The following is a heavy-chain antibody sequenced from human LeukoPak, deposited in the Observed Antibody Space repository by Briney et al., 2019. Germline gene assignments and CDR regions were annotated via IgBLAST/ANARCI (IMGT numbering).Heavy chain of an antibody. Sequence: PSETLSRTGAVYGGSFSGYYWMWIGQPPGKGREWIVEINHSESTNYNPSLKSRVTISVDTSKNQFSLKLSAVTAADTAVYYCARGIFVKEVYGSGSYYDYFDYWGQGTLVTVS. V-gene: IGHV4-34*01. D-gene: IGHD3-10*01. J-gene: IGHJ4*02. CDR1: GGSFSGYY. CDR2: INHSEST. CDR3: ARGIFVKEVYGSGSYYDYFDY.